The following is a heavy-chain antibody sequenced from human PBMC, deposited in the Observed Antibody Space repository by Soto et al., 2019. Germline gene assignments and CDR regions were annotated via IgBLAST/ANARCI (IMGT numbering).Heavy chain of an antibody. J-gene: IGHJ4*02. D-gene: IGHD1-26*01. CDR1: GFSFSSYA. Sequence: HPGGSLRLSCAASGFSFSSYAMGWVRQAPGKGLDWVSSISAGGDGTYYADSVKGRFTISRDNSKNTVYLQMTSLRADDTAVYYCADGGRYPYYWGQGTLVTVSS. V-gene: IGHV3-23*01. CDR2: ISAGGDGT. CDR3: ADGGRYPYY.